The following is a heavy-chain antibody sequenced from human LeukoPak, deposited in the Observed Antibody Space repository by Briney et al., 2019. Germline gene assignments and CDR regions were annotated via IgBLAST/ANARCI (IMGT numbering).Heavy chain of an antibody. D-gene: IGHD5-12*01. CDR3: ARGFVDIVATTEHGNWFDP. Sequence: GRSLRLSCAASGFIFSSHAMHWVRQAPGKGLEWVAVISYDGSNKYYADSVKGRFTISRDNSKNTLYLQMNSLRAEDTAVYYCARGFVDIVATTEHGNWFDPWGQGTLVTVSS. J-gene: IGHJ5*02. V-gene: IGHV3-30-3*01. CDR2: ISYDGSNK. CDR1: GFIFSSHA.